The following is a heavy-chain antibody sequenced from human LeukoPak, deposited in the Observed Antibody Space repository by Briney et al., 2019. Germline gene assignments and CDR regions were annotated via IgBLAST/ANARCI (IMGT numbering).Heavy chain of an antibody. CDR3: ASMEVVPAATVSYYYYGMDV. D-gene: IGHD2-2*01. Sequence: ASVKVSCKASGGTFSSYAISWVRQAPGQGLEWMGGIIPIFGTANYAQKFQGRVTITADESTSTAYMELSSLRSEDTAVYYCASMEVVPAATVSYYYYGMDVWGQGTLVTVSS. CDR1: GGTFSSYA. CDR2: IIPIFGTA. V-gene: IGHV1-69*13. J-gene: IGHJ6*02.